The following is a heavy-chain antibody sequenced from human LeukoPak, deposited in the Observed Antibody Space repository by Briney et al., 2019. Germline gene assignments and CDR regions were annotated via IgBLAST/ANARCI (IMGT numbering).Heavy chain of an antibody. CDR2: INAGNGNT. D-gene: IGHD2-15*01. V-gene: IGHV1-3*01. J-gene: IGHJ4*02. Sequence: ASVKVSCKASGYAFTSYAMHWVRQAPGQRLEWMGWINAGNGNTKYSQKFQGRVTITRDTSASTAYMELSSLRSEDTAVYYCARYSSVVDFDYWGQGTLVTVSS. CDR1: GYAFTSYA. CDR3: ARYSSVVDFDY.